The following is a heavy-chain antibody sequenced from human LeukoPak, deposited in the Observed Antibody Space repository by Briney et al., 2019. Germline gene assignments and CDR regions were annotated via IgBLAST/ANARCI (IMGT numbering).Heavy chain of an antibody. V-gene: IGHV4-59*01. Sequence: AETLSLTCTVSGGSISSYYWSWIRQPPGKGLEWIGYIYYSGSTNYNPSLKSRVTISVDTSKNQFSLKLSSVTAADTAVYYCARTPYSSSWRGVENWFDPWGQGTLVIVSA. CDR1: GGSISSYY. D-gene: IGHD6-13*01. J-gene: IGHJ5*02. CDR3: ARTPYSSSWRGVENWFDP. CDR2: IYYSGST.